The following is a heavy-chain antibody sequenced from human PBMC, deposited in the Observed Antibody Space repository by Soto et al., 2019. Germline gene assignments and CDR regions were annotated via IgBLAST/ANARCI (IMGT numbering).Heavy chain of an antibody. J-gene: IGHJ3*01. D-gene: IGHD2-15*01. CDR1: GFTFSAYH. CDR3: ALGYCGGGGCYLRRDACEV. V-gene: IGHV3-21*01. CDR2: NNTTRSHI. Sequence: EVQLVESGGGLVMPGGSLRLSCAASGFTFSAYHMNWVRQAPGKGLEWVSSNNTTRSHIYYADSVRGRFTISRDNSKITDSLQMNILITADSALEYYALGYCGGGGCYLRRDACEVWGQGTMVTVSS.